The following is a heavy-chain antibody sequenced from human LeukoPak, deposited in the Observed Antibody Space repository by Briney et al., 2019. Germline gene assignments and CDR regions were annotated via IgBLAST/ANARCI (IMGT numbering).Heavy chain of an antibody. CDR2: ISSSGSTI. Sequence: PGGSLRLSCAAPGFTFSSYEMNWVRQAPGKGLEWVSYISSSGSTIYYADSVKGRFTISRDNAKNSLYLQMNSLRAEDTAVYYCARERSGGNRGPFDYWGQGTLVTVSS. CDR1: GFTFSSYE. D-gene: IGHD4-23*01. J-gene: IGHJ4*02. V-gene: IGHV3-48*03. CDR3: ARERSGGNRGPFDY.